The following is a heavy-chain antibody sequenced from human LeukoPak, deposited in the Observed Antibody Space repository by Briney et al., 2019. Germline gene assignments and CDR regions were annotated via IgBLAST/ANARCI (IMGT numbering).Heavy chain of an antibody. CDR2: ISGSSPYI. CDR3: AREQGGHRAFDI. J-gene: IGHJ3*02. CDR1: GFTFSTYN. D-gene: IGHD3-16*01. Sequence: GGSLRLSCAASGFTFSTYNMNWVRQAPGKGLEWVSYISGSSPYINYADSVKGRFTVSRDNAKNSLYLQLNSLRAEDTAVYYCAREQGGHRAFDIWGQGTMVTVSS. V-gene: IGHV3-21*05.